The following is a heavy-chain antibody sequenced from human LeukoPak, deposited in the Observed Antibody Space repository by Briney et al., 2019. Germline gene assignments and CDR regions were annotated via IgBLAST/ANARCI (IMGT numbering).Heavy chain of an antibody. Sequence: SVKVSCKASGGAFSSYAISWVRQAPGQGLEWMGGIIPIFGTANYAQKFQGRVTITADESTSTAYMELSSLRSEDTAVYHCAREVGDGYNPYFDYWGQGTLVTVSS. CDR3: AREVGDGYNPYFDY. D-gene: IGHD5-24*01. CDR1: GGAFSSYA. CDR2: IIPIFGTA. J-gene: IGHJ4*02. V-gene: IGHV1-69*13.